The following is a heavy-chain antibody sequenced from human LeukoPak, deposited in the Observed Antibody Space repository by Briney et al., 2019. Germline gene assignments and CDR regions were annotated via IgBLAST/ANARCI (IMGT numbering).Heavy chain of an antibody. J-gene: IGHJ5*02. Sequence: SETLSLTCAVYGGSFSGYYWSWIRQPPGKGLEWIGEINHSGSTNYNPSLKSRVTISVDTSKNQFSLKLSSVTAADTAVYYCARGLYGSGSVLGWFDPWGQGTLVTVSS. V-gene: IGHV4-34*01. CDR1: GGSFSGYY. CDR2: INHSGST. CDR3: ARGLYGSGSVLGWFDP. D-gene: IGHD3-10*01.